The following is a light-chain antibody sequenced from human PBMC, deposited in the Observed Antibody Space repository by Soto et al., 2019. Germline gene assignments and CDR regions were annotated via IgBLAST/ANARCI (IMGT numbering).Light chain of an antibody. CDR2: GAS. V-gene: IGKV3-15*01. Sequence: EIVMTQSPATLSVSPGERATLSCRASQSVSSNLAWYQQKHGQAPRLLIYGASTRDTGIPARFSGSGSGTEFTLPPSRLQSEDFEVYYCQQYNNWLWTFGQGTKVDIK. J-gene: IGKJ1*01. CDR1: QSVSSN. CDR3: QQYNNWLWT.